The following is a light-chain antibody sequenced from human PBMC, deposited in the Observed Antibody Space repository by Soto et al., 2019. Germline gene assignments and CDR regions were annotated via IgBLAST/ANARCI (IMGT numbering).Light chain of an antibody. Sequence: IKMNQSPSSLSAYVGDRVTITCRASQSISSYLNWYQQKPGKAPKLLIYAASSLQSGVPSRFSGSGSGTDFTLTISSLQPEDFATYYCQQSYSTLWTFGEGTNVDIK. V-gene: IGKV1-39*01. CDR1: QSISSY. J-gene: IGKJ1*01. CDR3: QQSYSTLWT. CDR2: AAS.